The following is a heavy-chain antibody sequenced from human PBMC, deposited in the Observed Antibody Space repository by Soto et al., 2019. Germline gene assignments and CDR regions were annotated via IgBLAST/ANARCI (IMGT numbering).Heavy chain of an antibody. CDR2: IYYSGST. J-gene: IGHJ6*02. CDR1: GGSISSYY. D-gene: IGHD6-19*01. V-gene: IGHV4-59*01. Sequence: SSETLSLTCTVSGGSISSYYWSWIRQPPGKGLEWIGYIYYSGSTNYNPSLKSRVTISVDTSKNQFSLKLSSVTAADTAVYYCASPLYSSGDYYGMDVWGQGTTVTVSS. CDR3: ASPLYSSGDYYGMDV.